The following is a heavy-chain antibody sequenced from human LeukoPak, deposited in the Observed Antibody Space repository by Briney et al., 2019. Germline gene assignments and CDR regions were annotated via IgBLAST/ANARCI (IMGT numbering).Heavy chain of an antibody. D-gene: IGHD3-3*01. Sequence: RSQTLSLTCAISGDSVSSNRAAWNWFRQSPSRGLEWLGRTYYTSKWYNDYAVSVKSRITVNPDTSKNQFSLHLNSVTPEDTAVYYCARQGFRRFDPWGQGTLVTVSS. CDR2: TYYTSKWYN. V-gene: IGHV6-1*01. CDR3: ARQGFRRFDP. CDR1: GDSVSSNRAA. J-gene: IGHJ5*02.